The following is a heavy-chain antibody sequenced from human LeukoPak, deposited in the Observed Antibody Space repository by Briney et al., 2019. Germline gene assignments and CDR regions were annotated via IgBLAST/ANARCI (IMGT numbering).Heavy chain of an antibody. Sequence: SETLSLTRNVSGGSISSSSHYWGWIRQPPGKRLEWIGSIYYSGTSHYNPSLKSRVTISVDTSKNQFSLKLNSVTAADTSVYYCARLGRGSSGGWFDPWGQGTLVTVSS. V-gene: IGHV4-39*01. D-gene: IGHD6-13*01. J-gene: IGHJ5*02. CDR2: IYYSGTS. CDR1: GGSISSSSHY. CDR3: ARLGRGSSGGWFDP.